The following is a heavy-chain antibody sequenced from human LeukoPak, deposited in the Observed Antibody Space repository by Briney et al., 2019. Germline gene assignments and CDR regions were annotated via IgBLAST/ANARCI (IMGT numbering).Heavy chain of an antibody. V-gene: IGHV3-74*03. Sequence: GGSLRLSCAASGFIFSSYWMHWVRQAPGKGLVWVSRIHSDGSSTTDADSVKGRFTISRDNAKNTSYLQMTGLRDEDAAVYYCARGRSRSSWSDYWGQGTLVTVSS. J-gene: IGHJ4*02. CDR3: ARGRSRSSWSDY. D-gene: IGHD6-13*01. CDR1: GFIFSSYW. CDR2: IHSDGSST.